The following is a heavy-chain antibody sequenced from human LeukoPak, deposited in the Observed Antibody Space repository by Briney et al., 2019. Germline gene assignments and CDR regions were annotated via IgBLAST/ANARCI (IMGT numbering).Heavy chain of an antibody. Sequence: ASVKVSCKASGYTFTSYDINWVRQATGQGLEWMGWMNPNSGNTGYAQKFQGRVTMTRNTSISKAYMELSSLRSEDTAVYYCARGLHSSSWFDPWGQGTLVTVSS. J-gene: IGHJ5*02. D-gene: IGHD3-3*02. CDR1: GYTFTSYD. V-gene: IGHV1-8*01. CDR2: MNPNSGNT. CDR3: ARGLHSSSWFDP.